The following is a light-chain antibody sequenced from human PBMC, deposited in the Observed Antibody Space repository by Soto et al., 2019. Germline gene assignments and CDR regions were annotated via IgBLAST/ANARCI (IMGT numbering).Light chain of an antibody. Sequence: EIVLTQSPDTLSLSPGERATLSCRASQSVRSSLAWYQQKPGQAPRRLIYDASNRATGIPARFSGSGSGTDFTLTISSLEPEDFAVYYYQQRSNWPPAVTFGPGTKVDIK. V-gene: IGKV3-11*01. CDR3: QQRSNWPPAVT. CDR2: DAS. J-gene: IGKJ3*01. CDR1: QSVRSS.